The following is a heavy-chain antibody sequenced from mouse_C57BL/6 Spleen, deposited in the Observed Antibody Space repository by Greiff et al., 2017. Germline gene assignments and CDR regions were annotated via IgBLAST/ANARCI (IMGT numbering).Heavy chain of an antibody. CDR1: GFTFSSYA. J-gene: IGHJ4*01. Sequence: EVMLVEPGGGLVKPGGSLKLSCAASGFTFSSYAMSWVRQTPEKRLEWVATISDGGSYTYYPDHVKGRFTIARDNAKNNLYLQMSQLKSEDTAMYYCARARGYYCSSYGGAMDDWGQGTSVTVSS. D-gene: IGHD1-1*01. CDR3: ARARGYYCSSYGGAMDD. V-gene: IGHV5-4*03. CDR2: ISDGGSYT.